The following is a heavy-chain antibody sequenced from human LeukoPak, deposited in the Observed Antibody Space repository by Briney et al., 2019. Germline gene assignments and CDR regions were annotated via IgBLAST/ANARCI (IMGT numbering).Heavy chain of an antibody. Sequence: ASVKVSCKVSGYTLTELSMHWVRQAPGKGLEWMGGFDPEDGETIYAQKFQGRVTMTEDTSTDTAYMELSRLRSEDTAVYYCAASTYGSGSLYYGMDVWGQGTTVTVSS. D-gene: IGHD3-10*01. V-gene: IGHV1-24*01. CDR3: AASTYGSGSLYYGMDV. CDR2: FDPEDGET. CDR1: GYTLTELS. J-gene: IGHJ6*02.